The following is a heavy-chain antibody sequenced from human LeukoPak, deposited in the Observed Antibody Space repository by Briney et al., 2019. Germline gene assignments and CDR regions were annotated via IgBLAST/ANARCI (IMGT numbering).Heavy chain of an antibody. CDR3: AKGDSFVVVPAAMSGGWFDP. J-gene: IGHJ5*02. D-gene: IGHD2-2*01. CDR2: ISGSAAST. Sequence: GGSLRLTCAASGFTFSSYAMSWVRQAPGRGLDWVSAISGSAASTYYADSVKGRFTISRDNSKNTLYLQMNSLRAEDTAVYYCAKGDSFVVVPAAMSGGWFDPWGQGTLVTVSS. V-gene: IGHV3-23*01. CDR1: GFTFSSYA.